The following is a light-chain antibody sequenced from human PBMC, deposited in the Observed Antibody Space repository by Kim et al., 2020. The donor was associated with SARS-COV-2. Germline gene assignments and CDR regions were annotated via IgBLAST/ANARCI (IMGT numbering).Light chain of an antibody. J-gene: IGKJ2*01. CDR2: AAS. CDR1: QAIRYD. V-gene: IGKV1-6*01. Sequence: SASIGARVTITCRASQAIRYDLGWYQQKSGEAPKLLIYAASSLPSGVPSRFSGSGSGTDFTLTISSLQPEDFATYYCLQDYNYPYTFGQGTKLEI. CDR3: LQDYNYPYT.